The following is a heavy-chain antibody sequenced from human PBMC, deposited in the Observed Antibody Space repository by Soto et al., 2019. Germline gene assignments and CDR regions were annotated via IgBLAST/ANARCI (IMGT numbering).Heavy chain of an antibody. CDR2: ISSSGSTI. CDR3: ARVGANVVASYYYYYMDV. CDR1: GFTFSDYS. V-gene: IGHV3-11*01. Sequence: QVQLVESGGGLVKPGGSLRLSCAASGFTFSDYSMIWIRQAPGKGLEWVSYISSSGSTIYYADSVEGRFSISRDNAKNSLYLQMNTLRAEDTAVYYCARVGANVVASYYYYYMDVWGKGTTVTVSS. D-gene: IGHD2-21*01. J-gene: IGHJ6*03.